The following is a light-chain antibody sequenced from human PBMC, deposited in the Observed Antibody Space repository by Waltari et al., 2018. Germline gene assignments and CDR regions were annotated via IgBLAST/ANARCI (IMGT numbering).Light chain of an antibody. CDR1: QTISSN. CDR3: QQYHLWPLT. CDR2: GAS. V-gene: IGKV3-15*01. Sequence: EIVLTQSPASLSVSPGERATLSCRASQTISSNLAWYQQKPGQVPRLFIYGASTRATGIPARFSGSGSGTEFTLTISSLQSEDFAVYYCQQYHLWPLTFGGGTKVEIK. J-gene: IGKJ4*01.